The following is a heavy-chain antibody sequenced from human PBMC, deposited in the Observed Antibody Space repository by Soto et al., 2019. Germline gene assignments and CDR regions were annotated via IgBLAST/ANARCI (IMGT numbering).Heavy chain of an antibody. Sequence: QVQLLQSGAEVKKPESSVKVSCKASGGTFNSYAISWVRQAPGQGLEWMGGIIPIFGTANYAQKFQGRVTITAYESTSTAYRELSSLRSEDTAVYYCARSNDGDYVVTDAFDIWGQGTRVTVSS. CDR1: GGTFNSYA. D-gene: IGHD4-17*01. V-gene: IGHV1-69*01. CDR3: ARSNDGDYVVTDAFDI. CDR2: IIPIFGTA. J-gene: IGHJ3*02.